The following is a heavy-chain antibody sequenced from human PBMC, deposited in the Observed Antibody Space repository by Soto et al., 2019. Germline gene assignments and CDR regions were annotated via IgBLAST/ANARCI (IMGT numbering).Heavy chain of an antibody. CDR1: GFTFRRYG. D-gene: IGHD1-26*01. CDR3: ATLGIDSGSYYGTFDI. Sequence: QVHLVESGGGVVQPGKSLRLSCEASGFTFRRYGMHWVRQAPGKGLEWVGVIANDGSNTHYEDSVKGRFTISRDNSKNTLYLQMNRLTPDDTAVYYCATLGIDSGSYYGTFDIWGQGTMVIVSS. V-gene: IGHV3-30*03. CDR2: IANDGSNT. J-gene: IGHJ3*02.